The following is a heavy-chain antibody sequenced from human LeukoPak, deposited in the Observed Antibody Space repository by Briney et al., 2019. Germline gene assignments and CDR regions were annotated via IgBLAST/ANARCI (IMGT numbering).Heavy chain of an antibody. Sequence: PGGSLRLSCAASGFTFSTYGMLWVRQAPGQGPEWVALIRYDGSNKYYADSAKGRFTISRDNSKNTLYLQMNSLRAEDTAVYYCARDGQWLVPVAAVVSPPDYWGQGTLVTVSS. CDR3: ARDGQWLVPVAAVVSPPDY. CDR1: GFTFSTYG. D-gene: IGHD6-19*01. CDR2: IRYDGSNK. J-gene: IGHJ4*02. V-gene: IGHV3-30*02.